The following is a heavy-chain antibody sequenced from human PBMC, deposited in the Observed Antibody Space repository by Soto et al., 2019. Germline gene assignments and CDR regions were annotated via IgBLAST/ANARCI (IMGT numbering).Heavy chain of an antibody. J-gene: IGHJ4*02. D-gene: IGHD6-13*01. CDR1: GFTFSSYA. CDR3: ARGDKAAAGTDVCLDY. V-gene: IGHV3-30-3*01. CDR2: ISYDGSNK. Sequence: QVQLVESGGGVVQPGRSLRLSCAASGFTFSSYAMHWVRQAPGKGLEWVAVISYDGSNKYYADSVKGRFTISRDNSKNTLYMKTNSLRANDTAVYYCARGDKAAAGTDVCLDYWGQGTLVTVSS.